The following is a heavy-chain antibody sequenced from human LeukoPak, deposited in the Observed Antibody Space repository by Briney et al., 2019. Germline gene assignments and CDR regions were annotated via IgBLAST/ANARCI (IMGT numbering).Heavy chain of an antibody. V-gene: IGHV3-30-3*01. CDR1: GFTFSSYA. CDR2: ISYDGSNK. D-gene: IGHD5-24*01. Sequence: GGSLRLSCAASGFTFSSYAMHWVRQAPGKGLEWVAVISYDGSNKYYADSVKGRFTISRDNSKNTLYLQMNSLRAEDTAVYYCARDRRKATTRNNDAFDIWGQGTMVTVSS. CDR3: ARDRRKATTRNNDAFDI. J-gene: IGHJ3*02.